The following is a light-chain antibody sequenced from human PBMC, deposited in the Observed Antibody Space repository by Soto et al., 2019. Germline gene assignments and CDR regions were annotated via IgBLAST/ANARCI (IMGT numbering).Light chain of an antibody. CDR2: DVS. J-gene: IGKJ4*01. Sequence: DIQMTQSPSSLSASVGDRVTITCQASQDISDYLNWYQQKPGKAPKLLIYDVSKLETGVPSRFSGSGSGTDFRFTISSLQPEDIATYYCQQYYILPPAFGGGTKVEIK. CDR3: QQYYILPPA. V-gene: IGKV1-33*01. CDR1: QDISDY.